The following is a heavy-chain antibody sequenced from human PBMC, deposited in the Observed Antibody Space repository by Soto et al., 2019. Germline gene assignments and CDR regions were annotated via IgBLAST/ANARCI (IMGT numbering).Heavy chain of an antibody. D-gene: IGHD3-3*01. Sequence: ASVKVSCKASGYTFTNYGISWVRQAPGQGLEWMGWISAYNGNTNYAQKLQGRVTMTTDTSTSTAYMELRSLRSDDTAVYYCARDVFWGRYYDFWSGYPLLDGMDVWGQGTTVTVSS. CDR2: ISAYNGNT. J-gene: IGHJ6*02. CDR1: GYTFTNYG. V-gene: IGHV1-18*04. CDR3: ARDVFWGRYYDFWSGYPLLDGMDV.